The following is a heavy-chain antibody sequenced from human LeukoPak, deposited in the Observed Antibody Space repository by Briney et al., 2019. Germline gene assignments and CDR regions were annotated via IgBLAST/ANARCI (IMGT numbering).Heavy chain of an antibody. CDR1: GGTFSSYA. J-gene: IGHJ4*02. CDR2: IIPIFGTA. D-gene: IGHD3-3*01. Sequence: ASVKVSCKASGGTFSSYAISWVRQAPGQGLEWMGGIIPIFGTANYAQKFQGRVTITADESTSTAYMELSSLRSEDTAVYYCARGDDFWSGYNELDYWGQGTLVTVSS. V-gene: IGHV1-69*01. CDR3: ARGDDFWSGYNELDY.